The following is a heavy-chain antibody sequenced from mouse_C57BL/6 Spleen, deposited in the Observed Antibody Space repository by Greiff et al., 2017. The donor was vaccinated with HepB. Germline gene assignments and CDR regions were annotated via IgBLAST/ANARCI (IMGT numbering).Heavy chain of an antibody. D-gene: IGHD1-1*01. J-gene: IGHJ2*01. CDR3: ASVSSSGFDY. CDR1: GFTFSDYG. CDR2: ISSGSSTI. Sequence: DVKLVESGGGLVKPGGSLKLSCAASGFTFSDYGMHWVRQAPEKGLEWVAYISSGSSTIYYADTVKGRFTSSRDNAKNTLFLQMTRLRSEDTAMYYCASVSSSGFDYWGQGTTLTVSS. V-gene: IGHV5-17*01.